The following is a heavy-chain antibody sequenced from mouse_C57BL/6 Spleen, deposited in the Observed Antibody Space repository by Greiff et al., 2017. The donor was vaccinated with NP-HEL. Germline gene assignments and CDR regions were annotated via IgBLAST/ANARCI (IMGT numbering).Heavy chain of an antibody. J-gene: IGHJ3*01. CDR2: IDPEDGET. D-gene: IGHD1-1*01. CDR3: ARSDPTGYDYYGAWFAY. V-gene: IGHV14-2*01. Sequence: EVQLQQSGAELVKPGASVKLSCTASGFNIKDYYMHWVKQRTEQGLEWIGRIDPEDGETKYAPKFQGKATITADTSSNTAYLPLSSLTSEDTAVYYCARSDPTGYDYYGAWFAYWGQGTLVTVSA. CDR1: GFNIKDYY.